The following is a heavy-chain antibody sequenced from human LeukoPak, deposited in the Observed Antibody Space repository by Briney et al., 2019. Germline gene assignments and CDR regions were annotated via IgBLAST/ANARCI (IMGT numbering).Heavy chain of an antibody. J-gene: IGHJ4*02. V-gene: IGHV3-48*03. CDR3: ARDGGSSWYFDY. CDR2: ISSSGSTI. CDR1: GFTFSSYE. D-gene: IGHD6-13*01. Sequence: GGSLRLSCAASGFTFSSYEMNWVRQAPGKGLEWVSYISSSGSTIYYADSVKGRFTISRDNAKNSLYLQMSGLRAEDTAVYYCARDGGSSWYFDYWGQGTLVTVSS.